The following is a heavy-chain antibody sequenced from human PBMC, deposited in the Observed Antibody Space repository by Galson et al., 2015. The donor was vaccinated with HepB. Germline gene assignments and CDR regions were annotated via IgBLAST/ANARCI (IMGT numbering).Heavy chain of an antibody. V-gene: IGHV3-30*18. CDR2: ISYDGSNK. D-gene: IGHD3-10*01. CDR1: GFTFSSYG. Sequence: SLRLSCAASGFTFSSYGMHWVRQAPGKGLEWVAVISYDGSNKYYADSVKGRFTISRDNSKNTLYLQMNSLRAEDTAVYYCAKASGGFGDGDLGYFDLWGRGTLVTVSS. J-gene: IGHJ2*01. CDR3: AKASGGFGDGDLGYFDL.